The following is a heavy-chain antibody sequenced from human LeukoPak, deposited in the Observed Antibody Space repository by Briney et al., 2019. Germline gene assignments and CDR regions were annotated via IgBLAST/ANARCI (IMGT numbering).Heavy chain of an antibody. CDR2: IYTSGST. CDR3: ARVPSYYGSGSYYANDY. CDR1: GGSISSYY. J-gene: IGHJ4*02. Sequence: SETLSLTCTVSGGSISSYYWSWIRQPAGKGLEWIGRIYTSGSTNYNPSLKSRVTISVDTSKNQFSLKLSSVTAADTAVYYCARVPSYYGSGSYYANDYWGQGTLVTVSS. D-gene: IGHD3-10*01. V-gene: IGHV4-4*07.